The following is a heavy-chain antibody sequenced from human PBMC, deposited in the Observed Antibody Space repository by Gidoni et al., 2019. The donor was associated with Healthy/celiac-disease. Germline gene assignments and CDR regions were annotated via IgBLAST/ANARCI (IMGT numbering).Heavy chain of an antibody. CDR2: IYWDDDK. CDR3: AHRAEHYSSSSAENNWFDP. D-gene: IGHD6-6*01. CDR1: GFSLSTSGVG. J-gene: IGHJ5*02. V-gene: IGHV2-5*02. Sequence: QTTLKESGPTLVTATQTLTLTCTFSGFSLSTSGVGVGWIRQPPGKALEWLALIYWDDDKRYSPSLKSRLTITKDTSKNQVVLTMTNMDPVDTATYYCAHRAEHYSSSSAENNWFDPWGQGTLVTVSS.